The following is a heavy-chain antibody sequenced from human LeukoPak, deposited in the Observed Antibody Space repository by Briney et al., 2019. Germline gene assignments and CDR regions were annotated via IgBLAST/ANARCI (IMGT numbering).Heavy chain of an antibody. D-gene: IGHD6-13*01. Sequence: GGSLRLSCAASGFTFSSYEMSWVRQAPGKGLEWVSYITNSGETMYYADSAKGRFTISRDNAKNTLYLQMNSLRIEDTAVYYCAESPWYGYWGQGTLVTVSS. CDR1: GFTFSSYE. V-gene: IGHV3-48*03. CDR3: AESPWYGY. J-gene: IGHJ4*02. CDR2: ITNSGETM.